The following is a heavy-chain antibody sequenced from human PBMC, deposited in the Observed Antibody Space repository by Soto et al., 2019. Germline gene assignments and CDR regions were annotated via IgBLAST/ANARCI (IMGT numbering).Heavy chain of an antibody. CDR1: GFTFNSSV. CDR2: IVVGSGNA. Sequence: QMQLVQSGPEVKKPGTSVKVSCKASGFTFNSSVMQWVRQARGQRLEWIGWIVVGSGNANYAQKFQERVTITRDMCTSTVYMEMSRLRSEVTAVYYCVFFLGWETFWGQGTTVTVFS. D-gene: IGHD1-26*01. CDR3: VFFLGWETF. J-gene: IGHJ6*02. V-gene: IGHV1-58*02.